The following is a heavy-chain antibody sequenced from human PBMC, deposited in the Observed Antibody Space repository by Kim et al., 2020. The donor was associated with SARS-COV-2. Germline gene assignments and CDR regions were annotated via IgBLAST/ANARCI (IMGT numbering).Heavy chain of an antibody. CDR2: IYYSGST. D-gene: IGHD5-12*01. V-gene: IGHV4-59*01. Sequence: SETLSLTCTVSGDSISSYYWSWIRQPPGKGLEWIGYIYYSGSTNYNPSLKSRVTISVDTSKNQFSLKLSSVTAADTAVYYCARRSRSGYDAMGLDYWGQGTLVTVSS. CDR1: GDSISSYY. J-gene: IGHJ4*02. CDR3: ARRSRSGYDAMGLDY.